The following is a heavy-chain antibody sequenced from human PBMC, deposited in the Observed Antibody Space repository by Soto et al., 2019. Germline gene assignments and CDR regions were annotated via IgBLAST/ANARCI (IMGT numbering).Heavy chain of an antibody. CDR3: ARGDRDGYNFGAFDI. J-gene: IGHJ3*02. D-gene: IGHD5-12*01. CDR1: GFTFSSYG. Sequence: QVQLVESGGGVVQPGRSLRLSCAASGFTFSSYGMHWVRQAPGKGLEWVAVIWYDGSNKYYADSVKGRFTISRDNSKNTLYLQMNSRRDEDTAVYYCARGDRDGYNFGAFDIWGQGTMVTVSS. V-gene: IGHV3-33*01. CDR2: IWYDGSNK.